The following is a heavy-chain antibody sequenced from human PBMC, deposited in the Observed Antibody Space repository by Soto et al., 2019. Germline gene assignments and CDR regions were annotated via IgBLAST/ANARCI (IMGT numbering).Heavy chain of an antibody. Sequence: GGSLRLSCAASGFTFSSYAMSWVRQAPGKGLEWVSAISGSGGSTYYTNSVKGRFTISRDNSKNTLYLQMNSLRAEDTAVYYCAKVYYDILTGYYDYWGQGTLVTVSS. J-gene: IGHJ4*02. CDR1: GFTFSSYA. D-gene: IGHD3-9*01. CDR2: ISGSGGST. CDR3: AKVYYDILTGYYDY. V-gene: IGHV3-23*01.